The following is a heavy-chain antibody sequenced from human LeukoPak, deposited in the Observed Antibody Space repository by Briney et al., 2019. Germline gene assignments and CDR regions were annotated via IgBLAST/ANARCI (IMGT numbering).Heavy chain of an antibody. CDR2: INHSGST. Sequence: SETLSLTCAVYGGSFSGYYWSWIRRPPGKGLEWIGEINHSGSTNYNPSLKSRVTISVDTSKNQFSLKLSSVTAADTAVYYCARVSDFWSGYRGRPNWFDPWGQGTLVTVSS. CDR3: ARVSDFWSGYRGRPNWFDP. V-gene: IGHV4-34*01. J-gene: IGHJ5*02. D-gene: IGHD3-3*01. CDR1: GGSFSGYY.